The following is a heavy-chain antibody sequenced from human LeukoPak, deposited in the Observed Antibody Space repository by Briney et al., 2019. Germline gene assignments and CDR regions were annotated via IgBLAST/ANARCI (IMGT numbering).Heavy chain of an antibody. D-gene: IGHD6-13*01. CDR1: GGTFSSYA. V-gene: IGHV1-69*05. Sequence: SVKVSCKASGGTFSSYAISWVRQAPGQGLEWMGRIIPIFGTANYAQKFKGRVTITTDESTSTAYMELSSLRSEDTAVYYCARSSSSWYEGPPFDPWGQGTLVTVSS. CDR2: IIPIFGTA. J-gene: IGHJ5*02. CDR3: ARSSSSWYEGPPFDP.